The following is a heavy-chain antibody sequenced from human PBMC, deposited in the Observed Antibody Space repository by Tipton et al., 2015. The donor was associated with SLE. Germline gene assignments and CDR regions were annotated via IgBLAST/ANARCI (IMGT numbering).Heavy chain of an antibody. J-gene: IGHJ4*02. V-gene: IGHV3-7*01. CDR2: VKQDGSTK. CDR3: VRKVGEY. CDR1: KFTFSTYG. Sequence: QLVQSGGGLVKPGGSLRLSCAASKFTFSTYGMNWVRQAPGKGLEWVANVKQDGSTKYYVDSVRGRFTISRDNAENSVFLQMNSLRAEDTAVYYCVRKVGEYWGQGTLVTVSS.